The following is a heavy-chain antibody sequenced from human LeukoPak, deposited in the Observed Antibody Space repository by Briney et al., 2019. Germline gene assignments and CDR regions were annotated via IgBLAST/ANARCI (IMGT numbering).Heavy chain of an antibody. Sequence: GGSLRLSCAASGFTFDHYGMSWVRQAPGKGLEWVSGVNWQGGSTGYADSVKGRFTISRDNAKDSLYLQMNSLRAEDTALYHCARVPRGYYASGDYYWFDYWGQGTLVTVSS. D-gene: IGHD2-21*01. V-gene: IGHV3-20*01. CDR2: VNWQGGST. CDR1: GFTFDHYG. CDR3: ARVPRGYYASGDYYWFDY. J-gene: IGHJ4*02.